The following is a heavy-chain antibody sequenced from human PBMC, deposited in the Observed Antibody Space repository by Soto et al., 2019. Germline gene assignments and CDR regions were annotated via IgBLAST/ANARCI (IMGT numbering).Heavy chain of an antibody. D-gene: IGHD3-3*01. CDR1: GFTFSSYE. J-gene: IGHJ6*02. CDR3: ARNMYYDFWSGKVNYGMDV. V-gene: IGHV3-48*03. CDR2: ISSSGSTI. Sequence: GGSLRLSCAASGFTFSSYEMNWVRQAPGKGLEWVSYISSSGSTIYYADSVKGRFTISRDNAKNSLYLQMNSLRAEDTAVYYCARNMYYDFWSGKVNYGMDVWGQGTTVTVSS.